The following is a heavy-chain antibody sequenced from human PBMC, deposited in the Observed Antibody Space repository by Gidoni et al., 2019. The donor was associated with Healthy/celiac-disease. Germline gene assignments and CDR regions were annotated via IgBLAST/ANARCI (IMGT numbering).Heavy chain of an antibody. CDR3: TGSITMVRGAPENDY. V-gene: IGHV3-73*02. Sequence: EVQLVESVGGLVQPGGSLKLSCAASGFTFSGSAMHWVRQASGKGLEWVGRIRSKANSYATAYAASVKGRFTISRDDSKNTAYLQMNSLKTEDTAVYYCTGSITMVRGAPENDYWGQGTLVTVSS. CDR1: GFTFSGSA. J-gene: IGHJ4*02. CDR2: IRSKANSYAT. D-gene: IGHD3-10*01.